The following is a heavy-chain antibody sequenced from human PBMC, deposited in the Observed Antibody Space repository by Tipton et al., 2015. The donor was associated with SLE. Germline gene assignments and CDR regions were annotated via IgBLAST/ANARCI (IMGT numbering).Heavy chain of an antibody. CDR2: IYYSGST. CDR3: ASRIVGALYYFDY. D-gene: IGHD1-26*01. V-gene: IGHV4-39*07. CDR1: GGSISSSSYY. Sequence: TLSLTCTVSGGSISSSSYYWGWIRQPPGKGLEWIGSIYYSGSTYYNPSLKSRVTISVDTSKNQFSLKLSSVTAADTAVYYCASRIVGALYYFDYWGQVTLVTVSS. J-gene: IGHJ4*02.